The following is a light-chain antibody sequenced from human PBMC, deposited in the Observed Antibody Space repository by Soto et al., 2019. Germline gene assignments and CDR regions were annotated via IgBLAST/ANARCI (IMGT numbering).Light chain of an antibody. J-gene: IGKJ1*01. CDR3: QQYNNWPTWT. V-gene: IGKV3-20*01. Sequence: EIVLTQSPCTLSLSPGERATLSCRASQSLSSSYLAWYKQKPGQAPRLLXXGEXSRATGIPARFIGSGSGREFTLTITTLQSEYFSVYYCQQYNNWPTWTFGQGTKVDIK. CDR1: QSLSSSY. CDR2: GEX.